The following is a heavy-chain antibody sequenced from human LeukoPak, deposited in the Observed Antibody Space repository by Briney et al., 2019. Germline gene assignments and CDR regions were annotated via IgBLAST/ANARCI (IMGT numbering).Heavy chain of an antibody. D-gene: IGHD2-15*01. CDR2: ISGDGGSA. CDR3: ASVCSGGSCYVGY. Sequence: GGSLRLSCATSGFSFDDYAMHWVRQAPGKGLQWVSLISGDGGSAYYADSVKGRFTISRDNSKNSLYLQMNSLRAEDTAVYYCASVCSGGSCYVGYWGQGTLVTVSS. V-gene: IGHV3-43*02. J-gene: IGHJ4*02. CDR1: GFSFDDYA.